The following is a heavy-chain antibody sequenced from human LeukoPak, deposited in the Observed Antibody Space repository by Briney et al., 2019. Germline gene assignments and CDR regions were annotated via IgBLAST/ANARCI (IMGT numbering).Heavy chain of an antibody. CDR1: GGSISSYY. CDR3: ASQYGSGTLAYGY. CDR2: IHYSGST. V-gene: IGHV4-59*08. J-gene: IGHJ4*02. Sequence: PSETLSLTCTVSGGSISSYYWTWIRQPPGKGLEWIGYIHYSGSTHYNPSLKSRVTISVDTSKNQFSLKLSSVAAADTAVYYCASQYGSGTLAYGYWGQGTLVTVSS. D-gene: IGHD3-10*01.